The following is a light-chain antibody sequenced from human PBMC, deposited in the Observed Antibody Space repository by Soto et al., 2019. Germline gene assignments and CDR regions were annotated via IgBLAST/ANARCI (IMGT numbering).Light chain of an antibody. CDR1: NGDVGSYNL. CDR2: EVS. V-gene: IGLV2-23*02. J-gene: IGLJ2*01. Sequence: QSALTQPASVSGSPGQSITISCTGTNGDVGSYNLVSWYQQHPGRAPKVMIYEVSQRPSGVSYRFSGSKSGNTASLTISGLQAEDEADYYCCSFGGSYAHVIFGGGTQLTVL. CDR3: CSFGGSYAHVI.